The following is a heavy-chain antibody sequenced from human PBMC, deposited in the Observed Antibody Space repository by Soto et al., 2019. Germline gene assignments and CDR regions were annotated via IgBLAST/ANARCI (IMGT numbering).Heavy chain of an antibody. V-gene: IGHV3-30*03. J-gene: IGHJ4*02. Sequence: GSLRLSCAASGFTFNSYAMHWVRQAPGKGLEWVAVISYDASTKYYADSVKGRFTISRDNSKNTLYLQMNSLRAEDTAVYYCATNSYGYVSTYYFDYWGQGTLVTVSS. CDR2: ISYDASTK. CDR3: ATNSYGYVSTYYFDY. D-gene: IGHD5-18*01. CDR1: GFTFNSYA.